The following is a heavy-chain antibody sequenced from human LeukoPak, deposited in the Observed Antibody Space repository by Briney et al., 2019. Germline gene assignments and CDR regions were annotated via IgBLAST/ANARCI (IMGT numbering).Heavy chain of an antibody. Sequence: GGSLRLSCAASGFTFSNAWMSWVRQAPGKGLEWVGRIKSKTDGGTTDYAAPVKGRFTISRDDSKNTLYLRMNSLKTEDTAVYYCTTDPAAGSYNWFDPWGQGTLVTVSS. CDR1: GFTFSNAW. CDR2: IKSKTDGGTT. CDR3: TTDPAAGSYNWFDP. V-gene: IGHV3-15*01. J-gene: IGHJ5*02. D-gene: IGHD6-13*01.